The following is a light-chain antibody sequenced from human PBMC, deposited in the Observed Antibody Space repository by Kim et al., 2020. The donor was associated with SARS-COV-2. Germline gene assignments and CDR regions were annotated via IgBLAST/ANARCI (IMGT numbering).Light chain of an antibody. CDR1: SLRSYY. V-gene: IGLV3-19*01. CDR2: GRN. J-gene: IGLJ2*01. Sequence: SSELTQDPAVSVVLGQTVRITCQGDSLRSYYATWYQQKPRQAPVLVIYGRNNRPSGIPDRFSGSTSGNTASLTISGAQAEDEADFYCQSRDSGGKVIFGGGTKVTVL. CDR3: QSRDSGGKVI.